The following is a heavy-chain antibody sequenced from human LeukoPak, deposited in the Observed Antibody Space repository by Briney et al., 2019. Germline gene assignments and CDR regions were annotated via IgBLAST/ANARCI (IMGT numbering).Heavy chain of an antibody. J-gene: IGHJ6*02. V-gene: IGHV1-2*02. CDR1: GYTFTGYY. D-gene: IGHD1-26*01. CDR2: INPNSGGT. Sequence: GASVKVSCKASGYTFTGYYMHWVRQAPGQGLEWMGWINPNSGGTNYAQKFQGRVTMTRNTSISTAYMELSSLRSEDTAVYYCASMGQGARWGYYYYYGMDVWGQGTTVTVSS. CDR3: ASMGQGARWGYYYYYGMDV.